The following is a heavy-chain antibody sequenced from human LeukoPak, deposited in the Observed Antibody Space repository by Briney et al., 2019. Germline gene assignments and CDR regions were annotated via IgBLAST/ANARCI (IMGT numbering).Heavy chain of an antibody. J-gene: IGHJ4*02. CDR2: IYHSGST. V-gene: IGHV4-4*02. CDR3: ARVLGRGRFLEWFFFFDY. CDR1: GGSISSSNW. Sequence: SGTLSLTCAVSGGSISSSNWWSWVRQPPGKGLEWIGEIYHSGSTNYNPSLKSRVTISVDKSKNQFSLKLSSVTAADTAVYYCARVLGRGRFLEWFFFFDYWGQGTLVTVSS. D-gene: IGHD3-3*01.